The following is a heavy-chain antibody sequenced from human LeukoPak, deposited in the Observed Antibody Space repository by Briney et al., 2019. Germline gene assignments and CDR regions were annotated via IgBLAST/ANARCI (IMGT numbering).Heavy chain of an antibody. Sequence: SETLSLTCTVSGGSVSSGSYYRSWIRQPPGKGLEWIGYIYYSGSTNYNPSLKSRVTISVDTSKNQFSLKLSSVTAADTAVYYCATRDGYNYNWFDPWGQGTLVTVSS. J-gene: IGHJ5*02. D-gene: IGHD5-24*01. CDR3: ATRDGYNYNWFDP. CDR2: IYYSGST. CDR1: GGSVSSGSYY. V-gene: IGHV4-61*01.